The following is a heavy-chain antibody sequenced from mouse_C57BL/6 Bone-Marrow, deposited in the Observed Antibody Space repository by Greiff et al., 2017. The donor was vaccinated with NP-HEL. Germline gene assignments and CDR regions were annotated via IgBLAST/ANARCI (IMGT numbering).Heavy chain of an antibody. Sequence: QVQLQQPGAELVKPGASVKLSCKASGYTFTSYWMHWVKQRPGQGLEWIGMIHPNSGSTNYNEKFKSKATLTVDKSSSTAYMQLSSLTSEDSAVYYCARLYGNWYYYAVVFWGQGTSVTVSS. J-gene: IGHJ4*01. V-gene: IGHV1-64*01. CDR3: ARLYGNWYYYAVVF. D-gene: IGHD2-1*01. CDR1: GYTFTSYW. CDR2: IHPNSGST.